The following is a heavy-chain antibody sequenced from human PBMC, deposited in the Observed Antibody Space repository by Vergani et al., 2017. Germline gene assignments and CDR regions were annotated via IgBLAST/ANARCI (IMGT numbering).Heavy chain of an antibody. Sequence: QVLLQESGPGLVKPSETLSLTCTVSGGSVDSRKHYWGWIRQPPGKGLEWIGTVSSSGATYYTPSLKNRVKVSLNTSENQFSLQMSSVTAADTAVYYCAKQIYEFWNGYSYYYHYYMDVGGKGTTVTVSS. V-gene: IGHV4-39*01. D-gene: IGHD3/OR15-3a*01. CDR1: GGSVDSRKHY. CDR3: AKQIYEFWNGYSYYYHYYMDV. CDR2: VSSSGAT. J-gene: IGHJ6*03.